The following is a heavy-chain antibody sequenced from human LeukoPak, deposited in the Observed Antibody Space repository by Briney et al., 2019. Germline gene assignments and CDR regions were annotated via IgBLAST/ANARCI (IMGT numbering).Heavy chain of an antibody. V-gene: IGHV1-18*01. D-gene: IGHD3-3*01. CDR3: ARDLKRYDFWSGYSQNPYFDY. J-gene: IGHJ4*02. CDR2: ISAYNGNT. Sequence: ASVKVSCKASGYTFTSYGISWVRQAPGQGLEWMGWISAYNGNTNYAQKLQGRVTMTTDTSTSTAYMELRSLRSDDTAVYYCARDLKRYDFWSGYSQNPYFDYWGQGTPVTVSS. CDR1: GYTFTSYG.